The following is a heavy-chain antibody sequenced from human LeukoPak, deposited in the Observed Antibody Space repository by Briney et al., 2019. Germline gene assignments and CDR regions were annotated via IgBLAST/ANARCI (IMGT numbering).Heavy chain of an antibody. V-gene: IGHV5-51*01. CDR1: GSTFSSYW. Sequence: GESLQISCQGSGSTFSSYWIGWVRRLPGKGLEWMGIIYPGDSDTRYSPSFQGQVTISADKSISTAYLQWSSLKISDTAIYYCARRLTSHEAFDYWGQGTLVTVSS. J-gene: IGHJ4*02. D-gene: IGHD3-16*01. CDR2: IYPGDSDT. CDR3: ARRLTSHEAFDY.